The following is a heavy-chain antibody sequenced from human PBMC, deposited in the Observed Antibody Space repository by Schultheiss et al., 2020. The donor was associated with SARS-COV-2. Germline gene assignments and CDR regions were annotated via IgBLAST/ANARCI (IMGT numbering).Heavy chain of an antibody. CDR3: ARGGIQRHEFDY. CDR2: MNPNSGNT. Sequence: ASVKVSCKASGYTFTSYGISWVRQAPGQGLEWMGWMNPNSGNTGYAQKLQGRVTMTTDTSTSTAYMELRSLRSDDTAVYYCARGGIQRHEFDYWGQGTLVTVSS. V-gene: IGHV1-18*01. J-gene: IGHJ4*02. CDR1: GYTFTSYG.